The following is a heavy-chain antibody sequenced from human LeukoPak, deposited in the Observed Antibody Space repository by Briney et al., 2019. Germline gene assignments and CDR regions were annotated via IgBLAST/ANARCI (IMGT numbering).Heavy chain of an antibody. J-gene: IGHJ4*02. CDR1: RYSSTSFW. D-gene: IGHD1-7*01. CDR2: IYSGDSDT. CDR3: ARLLDGTTAGHYFDY. V-gene: IGHV5-51*01. Sequence: GESLKISCQGSRYSSTSFWIGWVGQMPGKGLGWIGIIYSGDSDTRYSPSFQGQVTISPDKTISTAYLQWSSLKASDPAMYYCARLLDGTTAGHYFDYWGQGTLVTVSS.